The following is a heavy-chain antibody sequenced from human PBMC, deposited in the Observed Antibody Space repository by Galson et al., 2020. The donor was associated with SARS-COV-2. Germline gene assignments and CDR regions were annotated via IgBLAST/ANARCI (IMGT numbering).Heavy chain of an antibody. D-gene: IGHD5-18*01. V-gene: IGHV3-30*04. CDR1: GFTFTNYA. J-gene: IGHJ4*02. Sequence: GESLKISCAASGFTFTNYAMHWVRQAPGKGLEWVALISYDGTLKYYTDSVKGRFTISRDNSKNTVHLQMNSLRAEDTAVYYCARDRGYSYGETLLDYWGQGTLVTVSS. CDR2: ISYDGTLK. CDR3: ARDRGYSYGETLLDY.